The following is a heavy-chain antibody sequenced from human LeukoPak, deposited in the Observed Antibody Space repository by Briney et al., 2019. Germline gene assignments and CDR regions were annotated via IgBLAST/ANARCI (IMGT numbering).Heavy chain of an antibody. CDR3: AKDLQSLGYSGYDPFDY. Sequence: GGSLRLSCAASGFTFSTYAMHWVRQAPGKGLEWVAVISYDGSNKYYADSVKGRFTISRDNSKNTLYLQMNSLRAEDTAVYYCAKDLQSLGYSGYDPFDYWGQGTLVTVSS. CDR2: ISYDGSNK. D-gene: IGHD5-12*01. J-gene: IGHJ4*02. CDR1: GFTFSTYA. V-gene: IGHV3-30*04.